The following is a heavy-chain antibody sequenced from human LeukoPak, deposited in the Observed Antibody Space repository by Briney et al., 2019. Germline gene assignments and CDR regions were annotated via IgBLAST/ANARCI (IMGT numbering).Heavy chain of an antibody. Sequence: GESLKISCKGSGYSFTSYWIGWVRQMPGKGLEWMGIIYPGDSDTRYSPSFQGQVTISADKSISTAYLQWSSLKASDTAMYYCARPYYYDSSGYYYFDYWGQGTLVTVSS. V-gene: IGHV5-51*01. CDR1: GYSFTSYW. D-gene: IGHD3-22*01. CDR3: ARPYYYDSSGYYYFDY. J-gene: IGHJ4*02. CDR2: IYPGDSDT.